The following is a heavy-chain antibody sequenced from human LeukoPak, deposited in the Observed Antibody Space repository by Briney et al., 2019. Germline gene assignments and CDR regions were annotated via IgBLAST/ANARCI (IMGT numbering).Heavy chain of an antibody. J-gene: IGHJ4*02. CDR1: GFTFSSYA. Sequence: GGSLRLSCAASGFTFSSYAMHWVRQAPGKGLEWVSSISSSSSYIYYADSVKGRFTISRDNAKNSLYLQMNSLRAEDTAVYYCAKIGYGSGSYYPSTYYLDYWGQGTLVTVSS. CDR3: AKIGYGSGSYYPSTYYLDY. CDR2: ISSSSSYI. D-gene: IGHD3-10*01. V-gene: IGHV3-21*01.